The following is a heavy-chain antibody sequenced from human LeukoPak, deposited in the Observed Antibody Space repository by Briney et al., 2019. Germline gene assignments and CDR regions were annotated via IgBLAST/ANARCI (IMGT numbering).Heavy chain of an antibody. V-gene: IGHV3-30*02. D-gene: IGHD1-26*01. CDR3: AKVPIVGATPRPFDY. CDR2: IRYDGSNE. Sequence: GGSLRLSCAASGFTFSSYGMHWVRQAPGKGLEWVAFIRYDGSNEYYADSVKGRFTISRDNSKNRLSLQMNSLRAEDTAVYYCAKVPIVGATPRPFDYWGQGTLVTVSS. J-gene: IGHJ4*02. CDR1: GFTFSSYG.